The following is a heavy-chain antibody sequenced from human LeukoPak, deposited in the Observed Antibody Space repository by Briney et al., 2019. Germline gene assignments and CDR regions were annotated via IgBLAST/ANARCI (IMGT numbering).Heavy chain of an antibody. D-gene: IGHD3-10*01. Sequence: ESGPTLVKPTQTLTLTCTFSGFSLSTSGAGVGWIRQPPGKALEWLALIYWNDDKHYSPSLQTRLTITKATSRNRVVLRISNVDPVDTATYFCAHGGREYYYGSGSYYYGLDVWGRGTTVTVSS. V-gene: IGHV2-5*01. CDR2: IYWNDDK. CDR3: AHGGREYYYGSGSYYYGLDV. CDR1: GFSLSTSGAG. J-gene: IGHJ6*02.